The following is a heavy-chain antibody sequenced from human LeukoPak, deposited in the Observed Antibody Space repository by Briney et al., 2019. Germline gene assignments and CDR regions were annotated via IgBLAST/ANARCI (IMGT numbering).Heavy chain of an antibody. J-gene: IGHJ4*02. V-gene: IGHV3-21*04. CDR2: ISSSSSSI. CDR3: ARGHED. CDR1: GFTFSSYT. Sequence: GGSLRLSCATSGFTFSSYTMNWVRQAPGKGLEWVSSISSSSSSIYYADSVKGRFTISRDNTKNTLYLQMNSLRAEDTAVYYCARGHEDWGQGTLVTVSS.